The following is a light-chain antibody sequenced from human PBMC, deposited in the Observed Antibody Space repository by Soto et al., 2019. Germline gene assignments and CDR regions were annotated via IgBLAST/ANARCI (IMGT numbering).Light chain of an antibody. V-gene: IGLV2-14*03. CDR3: SSYTSSSTPVV. CDR1: SSDVGGYNY. J-gene: IGLJ2*01. Sequence: QSALTQPASVSGSPGQSITISCTGTSSDVGGYNYVSWNQQHPGKAPKLMIYDVSNRPSGVSNRFSGSKSGNTASLTISGLQGEDEADYYCSSYTSSSTPVVFGGGTKLTV. CDR2: DVS.